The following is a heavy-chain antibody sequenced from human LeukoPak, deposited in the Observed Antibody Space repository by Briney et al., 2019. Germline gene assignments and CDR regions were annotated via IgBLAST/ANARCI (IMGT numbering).Heavy chain of an antibody. D-gene: IGHD6-6*01. V-gene: IGHV4-39*01. J-gene: IGHJ4*02. CDR1: GGSISSSSYY. CDR3: ARWGSYRSSSGVTRGIYYFDY. Sequence: SETLSLTCTVSGGSISSSSYYWAWIRQPPGKGLEWIGTIYYSGGSYYNPSLKSRVTISVDTSENQFSLKLSSVTAADTAAYYCARWGSYRSSSGVTRGIYYFDYWGQGTLVTVSS. CDR2: IYYSGGS.